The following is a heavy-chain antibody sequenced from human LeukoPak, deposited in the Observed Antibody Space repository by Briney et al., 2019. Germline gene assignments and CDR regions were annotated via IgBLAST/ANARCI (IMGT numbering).Heavy chain of an antibody. D-gene: IGHD6-13*01. V-gene: IGHV4-38-2*02. CDR3: ARREGIAAAGMRGHYFDY. CDR2: IYHSGST. Sequence: SETLSLTCTVSGYSISSGYYWGWIRQPPGKGLEWIGSIYHSGSTYYNPSLKSRVTISVDTSKNQFSLKLSSVTAADTAVYYCARREGIAAAGMRGHYFDYWGQGTLVTVSS. CDR1: GYSISSGYY. J-gene: IGHJ4*02.